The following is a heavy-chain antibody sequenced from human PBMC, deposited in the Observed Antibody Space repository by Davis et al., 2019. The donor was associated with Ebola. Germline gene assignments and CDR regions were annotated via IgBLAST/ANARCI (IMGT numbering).Heavy chain of an antibody. CDR1: GGTFSSYA. CDR3: ARDRVQGVIITAYGMDV. V-gene: IGHV1-69*10. CDR2: IIPILGIA. Sequence: SVKVSCKASGGTFSSYAISWVRQAPGQGLEWMGRIIPILGIANYAQKFQGRVTITADKSTSTAYMELSSLRSEDTAVYYCARDRVQGVIITAYGMDVWGQGTTVTVSS. J-gene: IGHJ6*02. D-gene: IGHD3-10*01.